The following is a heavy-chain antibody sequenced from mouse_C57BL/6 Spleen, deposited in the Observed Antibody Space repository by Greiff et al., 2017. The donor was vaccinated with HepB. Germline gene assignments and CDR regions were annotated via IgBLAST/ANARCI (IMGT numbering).Heavy chain of an antibody. CDR3: ARQGNYDYAMDY. Sequence: DVMLVESGGGLVKPGGSLKLSCAASGFTFSSYTMSWVRQTPEKRLEWVATISGGGGNTYYPDSVKGRFTISRDNAKNTLYLQMSSLRSEDTALYYCARQGNYDYAMDYWGQGTSVTVSS. D-gene: IGHD2-1*01. V-gene: IGHV5-9*01. J-gene: IGHJ4*01. CDR1: GFTFSSYT. CDR2: ISGGGGNT.